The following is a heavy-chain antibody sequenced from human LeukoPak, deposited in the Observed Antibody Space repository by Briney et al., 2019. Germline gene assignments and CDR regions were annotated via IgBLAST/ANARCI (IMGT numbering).Heavy chain of an antibody. CDR1: GFTFSSYE. D-gene: IGHD6-19*01. V-gene: IGHV3-48*03. CDR2: ISSSGSTI. J-gene: IGHJ4*02. Sequence: GGSLRLSCAASGFTFSSYEMNWVRPAPGKGVEWVSYISSSGSTIYYADSVKGRFTISRNNAKNSLYLQMNSLRAEDTAVYYCARGSLAVGYWGQGTLVTVSS. CDR3: ARGSLAVGY.